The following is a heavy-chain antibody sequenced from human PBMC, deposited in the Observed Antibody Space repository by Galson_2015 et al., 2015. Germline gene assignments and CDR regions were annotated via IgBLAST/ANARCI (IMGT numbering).Heavy chain of an antibody. J-gene: IGHJ6*02. V-gene: IGHV3-7*03. CDR1: GLTFSSYW. CDR3: ARKGGRYFDWLPPDGMDV. D-gene: IGHD3-9*01. Sequence: SLRLSCAASGLTFSSYWMSWVRQAPGKGLEWVANIKQDGSEKYYVDYVKGRFTISRDNAKNSLYLQMNSLRAEDTAVHYCARKGGRYFDWLPPDGMDVWGQGTTVTVSS. CDR2: IKQDGSEK.